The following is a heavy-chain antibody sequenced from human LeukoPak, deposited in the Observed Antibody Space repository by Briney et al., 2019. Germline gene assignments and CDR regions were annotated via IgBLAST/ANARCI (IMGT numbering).Heavy chain of an antibody. V-gene: IGHV1-69*04. CDR1: GGTFSSYA. D-gene: IGHD5-12*01. CDR2: IIPILGIA. CDR3: ARDWTVATRFDP. J-gene: IGHJ5*02. Sequence: SVKVSCKASGGTFSSYAISWVRQAPGQGLEWMGRIIPILGIANYAQKFQGRVTITADKSTSTAYMELRSLRSDDTAVYYCARDWTVATRFDPWGQGTLVTVSS.